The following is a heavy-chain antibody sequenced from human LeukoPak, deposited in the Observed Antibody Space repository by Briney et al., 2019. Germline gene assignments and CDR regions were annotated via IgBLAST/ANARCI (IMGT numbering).Heavy chain of an antibody. J-gene: IGHJ4*02. CDR2: ISYDGSNK. D-gene: IGHD3-10*01. V-gene: IGHV3-30*04. CDR3: AKDLDYYGSGSYPDY. CDR1: GFTFSSYA. Sequence: PGGSLRLSCAASGFTFSSYAMHWVRQAPGKGLEWVAVISYDGSNKYYADSVKGRFTISRDNSKNTLYLQMNSLRAEDTAVYYCAKDLDYYGSGSYPDYWGQGTLVTVSS.